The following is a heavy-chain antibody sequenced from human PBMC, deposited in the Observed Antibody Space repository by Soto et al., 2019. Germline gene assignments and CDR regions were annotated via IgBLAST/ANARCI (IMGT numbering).Heavy chain of an antibody. CDR3: AKFYDYVWGSYRPPYYYYRMDV. CDR1: GFTFSSYA. Sequence: GGSLRLSCAASGFTFSSYAMSWVRQAPGKGLEWVSAISGSGGGTYYADSVKGRFTISRDNSKNTLYLQMNSLRAEDTAVYYCAKFYDYVWGSYRPPYYYYRMDVWGQGTTVTVSS. J-gene: IGHJ6*01. D-gene: IGHD3-16*02. V-gene: IGHV3-23*01. CDR2: ISGSGGGT.